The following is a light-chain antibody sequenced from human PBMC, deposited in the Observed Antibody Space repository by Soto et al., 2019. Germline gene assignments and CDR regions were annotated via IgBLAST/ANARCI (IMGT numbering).Light chain of an antibody. Sequence: EIVLTQSPGTLSLSPGERATLSCRASQSVSGSYLAWYQQRPGQAPRLLIYGASSRASGIPDRFSGSGSGTEFTLTITRLEPEDFAVYYCQQYGSSRWTFGRGTKVEIK. CDR2: GAS. CDR3: QQYGSSRWT. V-gene: IGKV3-20*01. J-gene: IGKJ1*01. CDR1: QSVSGSY.